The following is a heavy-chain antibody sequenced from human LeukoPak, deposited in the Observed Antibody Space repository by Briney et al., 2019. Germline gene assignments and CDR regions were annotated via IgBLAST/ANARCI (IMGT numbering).Heavy chain of an antibody. D-gene: IGHD3-22*01. V-gene: IGHV3-48*03. CDR1: GFTLSSHE. Sequence: PGGSLRLSCAASGFTLSSHEMNWVRQAPGKGLEWVSYISSSGSTIYYADSVKGRFTISRDNAKNSLYLQMNSLRAEDTAVYYCARVGVYYDSSRVEYWGQGTLVTVSS. J-gene: IGHJ4*02. CDR2: ISSSGSTI. CDR3: ARVGVYYDSSRVEY.